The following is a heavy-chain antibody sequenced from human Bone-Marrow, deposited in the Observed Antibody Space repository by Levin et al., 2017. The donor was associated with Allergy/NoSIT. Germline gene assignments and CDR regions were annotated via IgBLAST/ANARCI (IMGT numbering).Heavy chain of an antibody. Sequence: GGSLRLSCAASGFTFSNYWMHWVRQAPGKGLVWVSHINSDGSNTNYADSVKGRFTISRDNAKNTLYLQMNSLRDEDTAVYYCARGGCSSTSCLDNWGQGILVTVSP. V-gene: IGHV3-74*01. CDR1: GFTFSNYW. D-gene: IGHD2-2*01. CDR3: ARGGCSSTSCLDN. CDR2: INSDGSNT. J-gene: IGHJ4*02.